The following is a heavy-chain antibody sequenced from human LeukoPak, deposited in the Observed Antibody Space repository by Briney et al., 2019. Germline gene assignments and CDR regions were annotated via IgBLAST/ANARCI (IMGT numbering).Heavy chain of an antibody. CDR1: GGSISSYY. J-gene: IGHJ3*02. Sequence: TSETLSLTCTVSGGSISSYYWSWIRQPPGKGLEGIGHIYYSWSTNYNPSLKSRITISVDTSKNQFSLKLSSVPAADTAVYYCASAEHYSDSSGYSSKSAFAIWGQGTMVTVSS. CDR3: ASAEHYSDSSGYSSKSAFAI. CDR2: IYYSWST. V-gene: IGHV4-59*01. D-gene: IGHD3-22*01.